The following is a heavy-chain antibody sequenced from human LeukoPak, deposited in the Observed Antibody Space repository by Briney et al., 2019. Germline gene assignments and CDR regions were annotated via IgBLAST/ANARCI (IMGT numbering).Heavy chain of an antibody. Sequence: PSQTLSLTCTVSDGSISGDNYYWSWIRQLPGKGLEWIGYIYNGGTTYYNPSLKSRVIISVDTSKNQFSLKLKSVTAADTAMYYCARGSVAYFDYWGQGTLVTVSS. CDR3: ARGSVAYFDY. V-gene: IGHV4-31*03. CDR1: DGSISGDNYY. CDR2: IYNGGTT. J-gene: IGHJ4*02.